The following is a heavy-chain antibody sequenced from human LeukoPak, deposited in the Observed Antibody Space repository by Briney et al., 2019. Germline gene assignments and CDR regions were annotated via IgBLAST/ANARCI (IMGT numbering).Heavy chain of an antibody. J-gene: IGHJ1*01. CDR2: IHDSGYT. Sequence: PSETLSLTCTVSGDSISSGGFYWTWIRQRPGKGLECIGYIHDSGYTNYNPSLRTRVIMSTDTSKNEFSLKLRSVTAADTAVYFCANIRGVLREDHIGDCYGPAAYFQDWGPGTLVTVSS. CDR3: ANIRGVLREDHIGDCYGPAAYFQD. D-gene: IGHD2-21*01. CDR1: GDSISSGGFY. V-gene: IGHV4-31*03.